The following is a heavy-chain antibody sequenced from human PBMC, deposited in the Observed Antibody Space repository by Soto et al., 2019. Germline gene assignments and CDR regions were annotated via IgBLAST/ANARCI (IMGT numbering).Heavy chain of an antibody. Sequence: RQPPGKGLEWIGEINHSGSTYYNPSLKSRPTISIDTSENQFSLKLTSVTAADTAVYFCASGHDAYKVRYWGQGTLVTVSS. D-gene: IGHD1-1*01. J-gene: IGHJ4*02. V-gene: IGHV4-34*09. CDR3: ASGHDAYKVRY. CDR2: INHSGST.